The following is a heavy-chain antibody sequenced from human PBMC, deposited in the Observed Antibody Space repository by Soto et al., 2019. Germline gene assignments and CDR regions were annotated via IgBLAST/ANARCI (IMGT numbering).Heavy chain of an antibody. CDR3: TTDPRLLWQHP. V-gene: IGHV3-15*07. CDR1: GFTFSDAW. Sequence: EVQLVESGGSLLKPGGSLRLSCAASGFTFSDAWMNWVRQAPGKGLEWVGRIKSRIDVGTTDYAAPVKGRFTISRDDSKNMLYLQMNSLKTEDTAVYYCTTDPRLLWQHPWGQGTLVTVSS. CDR2: IKSRIDVGTT. J-gene: IGHJ5*02. D-gene: IGHD4-17*01.